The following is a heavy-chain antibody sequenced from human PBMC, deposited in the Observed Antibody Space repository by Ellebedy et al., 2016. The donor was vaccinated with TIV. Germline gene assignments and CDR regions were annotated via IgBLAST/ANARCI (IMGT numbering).Heavy chain of an antibody. V-gene: IGHV5-10-1*01. D-gene: IGHD3-10*01. Sequence: GESLKISXKGSGYSFTSYWISWVRQMPGKGLEWMGRIDPSDSYTNYSPSFQGHVTISADKSISTAYLQWSSLKASDTAMYYCARHGERGWVGEWSFDYWGQGTLVTVSS. CDR1: GYSFTSYW. CDR3: ARHGERGWVGEWSFDY. J-gene: IGHJ4*02. CDR2: IDPSDSYT.